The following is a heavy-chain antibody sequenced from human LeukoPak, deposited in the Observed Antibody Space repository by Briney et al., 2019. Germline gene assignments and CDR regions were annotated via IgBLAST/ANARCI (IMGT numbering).Heavy chain of an antibody. D-gene: IGHD6-25*01. V-gene: IGHV3-30*02. J-gene: IGHJ5*02. CDR1: GFTFSNYG. CDR3: ARNNSGPFDP. CDR2: IRYDGSYK. Sequence: PGGSLRLSCGASGFTFSNYGMHWVRQAPGKGLEWVTYIRYDGSYKSYADSVKGRFTISRDNSKSTLYLQMNSLRAEDTAVYYCARNNSGPFDPWGQGTLVTVSS.